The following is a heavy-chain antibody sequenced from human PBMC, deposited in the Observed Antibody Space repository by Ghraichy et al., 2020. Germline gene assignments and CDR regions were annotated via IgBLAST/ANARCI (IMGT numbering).Heavy chain of an antibody. CDR3: AREFHGESDYGGNSGTPDYYYYYGMDV. CDR2: MNPNSGNT. CDR1: GYTFTSYD. Sequence: ASVKVSCKASGYTFTSYDINWVRQATGQGLEWMGWMNPNSGNTGYAQKFQGRVTMTRNTSISTAYMELSSLRSEDTAVYYCAREFHGESDYGGNSGTPDYYYYYGMDVWGQGTTVTVSS. V-gene: IGHV1-8*01. D-gene: IGHD4-23*01. J-gene: IGHJ6*02.